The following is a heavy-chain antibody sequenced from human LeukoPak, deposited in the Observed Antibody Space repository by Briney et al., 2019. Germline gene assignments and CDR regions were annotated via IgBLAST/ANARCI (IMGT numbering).Heavy chain of an antibody. J-gene: IGHJ4*02. CDR2: INEDGSTT. Sequence: PGGSLRLSCAASGFTFSNAWMSWVRQAPGKGLVWVSRINEDGSTTNYADSVKGRSTIFRDNAKNTLYLQMNSLRAEDTAVYYCVRDLGGRSGHWGQGTLVTVSS. CDR1: GFTFSNAW. D-gene: IGHD1-26*01. V-gene: IGHV3-74*01. CDR3: VRDLGGRSGH.